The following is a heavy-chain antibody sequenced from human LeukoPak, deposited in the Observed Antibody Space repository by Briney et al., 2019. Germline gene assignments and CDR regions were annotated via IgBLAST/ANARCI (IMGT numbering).Heavy chain of an antibody. CDR1: GFTVSSNY. CDR2: IYSGGST. J-gene: IGHJ3*02. CDR3: ARESPNSGYYDSSPRTFDI. Sequence: GGSLRLSCAASGFTVSSNYMSWVRQAPGKGLEWVSFIYSGGSTYYAASVKGRFTTATHNPKNTLYLQRNSLRAEDTAVYYCARESPNSGYYDSSPRTFDIWGQGTIVTVSS. V-gene: IGHV3-53*04. D-gene: IGHD3-22*01.